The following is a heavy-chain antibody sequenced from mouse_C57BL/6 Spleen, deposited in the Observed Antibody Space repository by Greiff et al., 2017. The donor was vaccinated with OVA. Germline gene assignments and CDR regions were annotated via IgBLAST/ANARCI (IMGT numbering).Heavy chain of an antibody. CDR1: GYTFTGYW. CDR3: AGEGFTTVVAMVAMDY. V-gene: IGHV1-9*01. D-gene: IGHD1-1*01. J-gene: IGHJ4*01. Sequence: QVQLQQSGAELMKPGASVKLSCKATGYTFTGYWIEWVKQRPGHGLEWIGEILPGSGSTNYNEKFKGKATFTADTSSNTAYMQLSSLTTDGSAIYYCAGEGFTTVVAMVAMDYWGQGTSVTVSS. CDR2: ILPGSGST.